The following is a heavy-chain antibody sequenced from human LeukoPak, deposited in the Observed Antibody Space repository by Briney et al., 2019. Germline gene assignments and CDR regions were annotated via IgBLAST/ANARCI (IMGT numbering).Heavy chain of an antibody. Sequence: SETLSLTCTVSGGSISSYYWSWIRQPPGKGLEWIGYIYYSGSTNYNPSLKSRVTISVDTSRSQFSLKLNSVTAADTAVYYCVVLPAHWGQGTLVTVSS. V-gene: IGHV4-59*08. CDR1: GGSISSYY. J-gene: IGHJ4*02. CDR3: VVLPAH. CDR2: IYYSGST. D-gene: IGHD3-16*02.